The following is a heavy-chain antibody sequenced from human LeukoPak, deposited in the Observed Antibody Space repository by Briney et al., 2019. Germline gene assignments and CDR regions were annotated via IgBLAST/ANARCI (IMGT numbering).Heavy chain of an antibody. D-gene: IGHD6-13*01. CDR3: ATYSSSWRTYYFDY. J-gene: IGHJ4*02. Sequence: SETLSLTCTVSGGSISSSSYYWGWIRQPPGKGLEWIGSIYYSGSTYYNPSLKSRVIISIDKSRNQLSLKLSSVTAADTAVYYCATYSSSWRTYYFDYWGQGALVTVPS. CDR1: GGSISSSSYY. CDR2: IYYSGST. V-gene: IGHV4-39*07.